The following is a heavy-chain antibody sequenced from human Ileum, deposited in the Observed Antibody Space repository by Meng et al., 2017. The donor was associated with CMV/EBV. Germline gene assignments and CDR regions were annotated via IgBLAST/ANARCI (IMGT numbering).Heavy chain of an antibody. V-gene: IGHV4-39*07. CDR2: FSYSGTA. J-gene: IGHJ4*02. D-gene: IGHD4-11*01. Sequence: LLMPSEASSSPCSVSAGATSSSFYYWGRRRPPQGKRLEWIGTFSYSGTAFYNLSLKSRVAISIATSKFQFSLKLSSVTATATAVYYCARDSTYPSGLDSWGQGTLVTVSS. CDR3: ARDSTYPSGLDS. CDR1: AGATSSSFYY.